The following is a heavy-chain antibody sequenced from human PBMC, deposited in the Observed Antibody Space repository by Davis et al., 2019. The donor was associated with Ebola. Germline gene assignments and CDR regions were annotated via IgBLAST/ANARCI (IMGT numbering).Heavy chain of an antibody. CDR1: RYTFTSYA. Sequence: SVHVPRMASRYTFTSYAMHWVRQAPRQRLEWMGWINAGNGNTKYSQKSQGRVTITRDTSASTAYMELSSLRSEETAVYYCARDTTYSSGSDIWGQGTMVTVSS. D-gene: IGHD6-19*01. CDR2: INAGNGNT. V-gene: IGHV1-3*01. J-gene: IGHJ3*02. CDR3: ARDTTYSSGSDI.